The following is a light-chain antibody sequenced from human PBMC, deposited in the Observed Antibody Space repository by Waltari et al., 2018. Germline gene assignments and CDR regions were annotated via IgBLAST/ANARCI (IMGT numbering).Light chain of an antibody. CDR1: DIGSKS. CDR3: QVWDSSSDSWV. J-gene: IGLJ3*02. V-gene: IGLV3-21*02. CDR2: DDS. Sequence: SYVLTQPPSVSVAPGQTARISCGGNDIGSKSVHWYQQRPGQAPVLVVHDDSDRPSGIPERISGSNSGNTANLTISRVEAGDEADYYCQVWDSSSDSWVFGGGTKLTAL.